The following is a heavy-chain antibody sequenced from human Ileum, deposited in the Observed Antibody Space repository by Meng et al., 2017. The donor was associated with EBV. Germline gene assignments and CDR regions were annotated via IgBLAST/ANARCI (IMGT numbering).Heavy chain of an antibody. CDR2: TYYRSKWNT. Sequence: QVKPQQSGPGLLKPSQTLSLTCAISGDSVSSIGGAWNWIRQSPSRGLEWLGRTYYRSKWNTDYAVSVSSRITISPDTSKNQFSLQLNSVTPEDTAVYYCARGSYYFDSWGQGTLVTVSS. CDR1: GDSVSSIGGA. D-gene: IGHD1-26*01. CDR3: ARGSYYFDS. J-gene: IGHJ4*02. V-gene: IGHV6-1*01.